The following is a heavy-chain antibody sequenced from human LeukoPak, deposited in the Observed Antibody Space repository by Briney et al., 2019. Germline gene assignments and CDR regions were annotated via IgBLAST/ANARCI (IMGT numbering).Heavy chain of an antibody. CDR1: GFTFSSYG. CDR2: IRYDGSNK. V-gene: IGHV3-30*02. Sequence: PGGSLRLSCAASGFTFSSYGMHWVRQAPGKGLEWVAFIRYDGSNKYYADSVKGRFAISRDNSKNTLYLQMNSLRAEDTAVYYCAKPDYYDSSGYSHFDYWGQGTLVTVSS. CDR3: AKPDYYDSSGYSHFDY. D-gene: IGHD3-22*01. J-gene: IGHJ4*02.